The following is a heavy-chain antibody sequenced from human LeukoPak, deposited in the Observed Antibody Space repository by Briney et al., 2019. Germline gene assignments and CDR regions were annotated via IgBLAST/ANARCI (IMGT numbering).Heavy chain of an antibody. Sequence: GGSLRLSCAASGFTFNIYTMYWVRQAPGKGLEWVSGISWNSGSIGYADSVKGRFTISRDNSKNTLYLQMNSLRVEDTAVYYCARGLFLSGYLDAFDIWGQGTVVTVSS. CDR2: ISWNSGSI. V-gene: IGHV3-9*01. D-gene: IGHD3-22*01. CDR3: ARGLFLSGYLDAFDI. CDR1: GFTFNIYT. J-gene: IGHJ3*02.